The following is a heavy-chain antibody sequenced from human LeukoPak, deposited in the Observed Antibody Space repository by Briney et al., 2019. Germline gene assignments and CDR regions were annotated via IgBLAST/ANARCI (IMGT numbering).Heavy chain of an antibody. CDR1: GFTFSTYS. J-gene: IGHJ4*02. Sequence: GGSLRLSCAASGFTFSTYSMNWVRQAPGKGREWVSSISSGSSFIYYADSVKGRFTISRDNAKNSLFLQMNSLRAEDTAVYYCARESSGYFFWGQGTLVTVSS. D-gene: IGHD3-22*01. CDR3: ARESSGYFF. CDR2: ISSGSSFI. V-gene: IGHV3-21*01.